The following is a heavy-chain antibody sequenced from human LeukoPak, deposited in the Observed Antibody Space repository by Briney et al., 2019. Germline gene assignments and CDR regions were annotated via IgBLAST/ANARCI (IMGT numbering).Heavy chain of an antibody. CDR1: GYTFTSYG. J-gene: IGHJ6*03. V-gene: IGHV1-18*01. Sequence: ASVKVSCKASGYTFTSYGISWVRQAPGQGLEWMGWISAYNGNTNYAQKLQGRVTITTDESTSTAYMELSSLRSEDTAVYYCARDSTHYDFWSGYYPYYYYYYYMDVWGKGTTVTVSS. CDR2: ISAYNGNT. D-gene: IGHD3-3*01. CDR3: ARDSTHYDFWSGYYPYYYYYYYMDV.